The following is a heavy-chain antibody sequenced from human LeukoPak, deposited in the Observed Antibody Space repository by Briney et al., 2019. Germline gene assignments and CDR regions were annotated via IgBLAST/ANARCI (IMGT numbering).Heavy chain of an antibody. D-gene: IGHD1-1*01. V-gene: IGHV3-21*01. Sequence: GGSLRLSCAASGFTFSSYGMNWVRQAPGKGLEWVSSISSSSTYIYYADSVKGRFAISRDNPKNSLYLQMNSLRAEDTAIYYCARVPGVQLERRYYFDYWGQGTLVTVSS. J-gene: IGHJ4*02. CDR1: GFTFSSYG. CDR3: ARVPGVQLERRYYFDY. CDR2: ISSSSTYI.